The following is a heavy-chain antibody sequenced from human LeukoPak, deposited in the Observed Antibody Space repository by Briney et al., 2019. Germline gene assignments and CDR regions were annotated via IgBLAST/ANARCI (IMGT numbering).Heavy chain of an antibody. CDR2: IIYDGGPT. V-gene: IGHV3-23*01. CDR1: GFTFRSYA. D-gene: IGHD4/OR15-4a*01. CDR3: AKDGLSYGGSTHVYYFHY. J-gene: IGHJ4*02. Sequence: PGGSLRLSCTASGFTFRSYAMSWVRQGPGKGLECVSSIIYDGGPTYYAASVKGRFTISSDNSQNTLYLQMNSLRAEDTALYYCAKDGLSYGGSTHVYYFHYLGQGTRVTVSS.